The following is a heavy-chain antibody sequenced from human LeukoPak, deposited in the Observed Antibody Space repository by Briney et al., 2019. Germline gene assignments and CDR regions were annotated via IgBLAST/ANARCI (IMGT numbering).Heavy chain of an antibody. V-gene: IGHV3-30-3*01. CDR1: GFTFSSYA. Sequence: GGSLRLSCAASGFTFSSYAMHWVRQAPGKGLEWVAVISYDGSNKYYADSVKGRFTISRDNAKNSMYLQMNSLRAEDTAVYYCARVRGYGDLDYWGQGTLVTVSS. CDR2: ISYDGSNK. J-gene: IGHJ4*02. D-gene: IGHD4-17*01. CDR3: ARVRGYGDLDY.